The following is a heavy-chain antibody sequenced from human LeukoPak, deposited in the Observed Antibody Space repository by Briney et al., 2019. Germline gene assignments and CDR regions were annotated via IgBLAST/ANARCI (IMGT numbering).Heavy chain of an antibody. CDR1: GFTYRTYE. D-gene: IGHD1-26*01. V-gene: IGHV3-48*03. CDR2: ISSSGVTT. J-gene: IGHJ4*02. CDR3: ARIWEGGY. Sequence: PGGSLRLSCAASGFTYRTYEMNWVRQAPGKGLEWLSCISSSGVTTYYADSVKGRFTISRDNAKNSLYLQMNSLRAEDTAVYYCARIWEGGYWGQGTLVTVSS.